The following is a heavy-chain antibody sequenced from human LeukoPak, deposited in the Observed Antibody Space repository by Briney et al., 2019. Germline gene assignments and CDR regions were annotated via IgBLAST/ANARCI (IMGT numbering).Heavy chain of an antibody. V-gene: IGHV4-59*01. CDR1: GGSISSYY. J-gene: IGHJ5*02. CDR3: ARARRWNAAVEGWWFDP. D-gene: IGHD1-1*01. Sequence: SETLSLTCTVSGGSISSYYWSWIRQPPGKGLEWIGYIYYSGGTNYNPSLKSRVTISVDTSKNQFSLKLSSVTAADTAVYYCARARRWNAAVEGWWFDPWGQGTLVTVSS. CDR2: IYYSGGT.